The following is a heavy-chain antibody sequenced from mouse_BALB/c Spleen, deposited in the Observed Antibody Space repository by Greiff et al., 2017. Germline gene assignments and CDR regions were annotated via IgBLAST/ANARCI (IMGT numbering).Heavy chain of an antibody. Sequence: QVHVKQSGAELVRPGSSVKISCKASGYAFSSYWMNWVKQRPGQGLEWIGQIYPGDGDTNYNGKFKGKATLTADKSSSTAYMQLSSLTSEDSAVYFCARTHYYGYGQEDYWGQGTSVTVSS. CDR2: IYPGDGDT. J-gene: IGHJ4*01. CDR3: ARTHYYGYGQEDY. V-gene: IGHV1-80*01. CDR1: GYAFSSYW. D-gene: IGHD1-2*01.